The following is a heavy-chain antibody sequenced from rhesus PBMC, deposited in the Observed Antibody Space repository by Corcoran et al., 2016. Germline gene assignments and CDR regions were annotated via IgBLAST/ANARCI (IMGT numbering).Heavy chain of an antibody. V-gene: IGHV2-174*01. CDR3: ARLYWSDYVRAMDY. J-gene: IGHJ4*01. CDR2: IYWDEDK. D-gene: IGHD3-22*01. Sequence: QVTLKESGPALVKPTQTLTLTCTFSGFSISTSGMGVGWIRQPPGKALEWLALIYWDEDKYYSTSLQSSLTISKDTSKNQVVLTMTNMDPVDTATYYCARLYWSDYVRAMDYWGQGVLVTVSS. CDR1: GFSISTSGMG.